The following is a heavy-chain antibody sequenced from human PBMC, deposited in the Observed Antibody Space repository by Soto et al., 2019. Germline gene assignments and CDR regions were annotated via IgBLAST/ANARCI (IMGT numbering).Heavy chain of an antibody. CDR2: IYYSGST. CDR1: GGSISSGGYY. D-gene: IGHD6-13*01. Sequence: PSETLSLTCTVSGGSISSGGYYWSWIRQHPGKGLEWIGYIYYSGSTYYNPSLKSRVTISVDTSKNQFSLKLSSVTAADTAVYYCARERLDSSSWPNWFDPWGQGTLVTVSS. V-gene: IGHV4-31*03. CDR3: ARERLDSSSWPNWFDP. J-gene: IGHJ5*02.